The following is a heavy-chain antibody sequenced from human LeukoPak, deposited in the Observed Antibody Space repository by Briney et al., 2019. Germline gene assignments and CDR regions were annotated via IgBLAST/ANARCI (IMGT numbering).Heavy chain of an antibody. J-gene: IGHJ4*02. CDR2: IYYSGST. D-gene: IGHD3-22*01. CDR1: GGSISSYY. Sequence: SETLSLTCTVSGGSISSYYWSWIRQPPGKGLEWIGYIYYSGSTNYNPSLKSRATISVDTSKNQFSLKLSSVTAAGTAVYYCARYGYYDSSGYYAFDYWGQGTLVTVSS. V-gene: IGHV4-59*01. CDR3: ARYGYYDSSGYYAFDY.